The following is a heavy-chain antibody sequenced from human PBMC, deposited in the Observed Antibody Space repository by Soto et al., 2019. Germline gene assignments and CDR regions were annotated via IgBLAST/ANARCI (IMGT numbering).Heavy chain of an antibody. CDR3: ARVRAKLDRIFDY. Sequence: EVQLVQSGGEVKKPGESLKISCKASGYTFTDYWIDWVRQMPGKGLEWMGIIYPGNSGTRYNPSFEGQVTISADKSITTAYLQWSSLKASDTAMYYCARVRAKLDRIFDYWGQGTLVTVSS. D-gene: IGHD3-10*01. CDR2: IYPGNSGT. J-gene: IGHJ4*02. V-gene: IGHV5-51*03. CDR1: GYTFTDYW.